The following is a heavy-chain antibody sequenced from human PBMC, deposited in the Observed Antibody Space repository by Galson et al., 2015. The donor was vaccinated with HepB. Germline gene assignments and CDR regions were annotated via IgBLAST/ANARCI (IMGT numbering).Heavy chain of an antibody. CDR1: GFTFSNAW. D-gene: IGHD3-22*01. CDR2: IKSKTDGGTT. CDR3: TTEDEGSGYYYFDY. J-gene: IGHJ4*02. Sequence: SLRLSCAASGFTFSNAWMSWVRQAPGKGLEWVGRIKSKTDGGTTDYAAPVKGRFTISRDDSKNTLYLQMNSLKTEDTAVYYCTTEDEGSGYYYFDYWGQGALVTVSS. V-gene: IGHV3-15*01.